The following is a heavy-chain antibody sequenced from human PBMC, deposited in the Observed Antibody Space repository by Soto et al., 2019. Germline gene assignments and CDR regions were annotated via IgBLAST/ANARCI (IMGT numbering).Heavy chain of an antibody. Sequence: AGKVACKASGGTFSSYAISWVRQAPGQGLEWMGGIIPIFGTANYAQKFQGRVTITADESTSTAYMELSSLRSEDTAVYYFARWRYSGSTIWGLFDYWGQGTLVTVSS. V-gene: IGHV1-69*13. CDR3: ARWRYSGSTIWGLFDY. CDR1: GGTFSSYA. D-gene: IGHD5-12*01. J-gene: IGHJ4*02. CDR2: IIPIFGTA.